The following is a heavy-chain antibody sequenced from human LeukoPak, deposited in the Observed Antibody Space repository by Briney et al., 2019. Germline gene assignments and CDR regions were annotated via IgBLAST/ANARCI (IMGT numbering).Heavy chain of an antibody. Sequence: GASVKVSCKASGYTFTSYGISWVRQAPGQGLEWMGWVSAYNGDTNYAQKVQGRVTMTTDTSTGTAYMELRSLRSDDTAVYYCARPAEERLLRFLDSWGQGTLVTVSS. J-gene: IGHJ4*02. V-gene: IGHV1-18*01. D-gene: IGHD3-10*01. CDR3: ARPAEERLLRFLDS. CDR1: GYTFTSYG. CDR2: VSAYNGDT.